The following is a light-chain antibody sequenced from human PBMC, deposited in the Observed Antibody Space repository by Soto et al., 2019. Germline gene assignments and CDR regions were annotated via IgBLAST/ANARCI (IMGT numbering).Light chain of an antibody. V-gene: IGLV2-14*01. Sequence: QSALTQPASVSGSPGQSITIFCTGSSSDVGGYNYVSWYQHHPGKAPKLMIYEVRNRPSGGSNRFSGSKSGNTASLTISGLQAEDEADYYCSSYTSSSSWVFGGGTKLTVL. J-gene: IGLJ3*02. CDR3: SSYTSSSSWV. CDR1: SSDVGGYNY. CDR2: EVR.